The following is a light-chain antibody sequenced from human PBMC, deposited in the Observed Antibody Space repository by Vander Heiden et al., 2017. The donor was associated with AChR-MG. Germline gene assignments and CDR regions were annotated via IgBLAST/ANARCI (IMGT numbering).Light chain of an antibody. CDR1: SGDVGGYNY. J-gene: IGLJ3*02. CDR2: DVS. Sequence: QSALTQPRPVSGSPGQTVTIPCTGTSGDVGGYNYVSWYQRHPSKAPKLMIYDVSKRPSGVPDRFSGSKSGNTASLTISGLQAEDEADYYCCSYAGSYTHWVFGGGTKLTVL. CDR3: CSYAGSYTHWV. V-gene: IGLV2-11*01.